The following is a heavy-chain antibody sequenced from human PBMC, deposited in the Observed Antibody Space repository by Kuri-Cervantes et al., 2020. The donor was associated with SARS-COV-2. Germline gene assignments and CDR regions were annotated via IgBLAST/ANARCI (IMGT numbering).Heavy chain of an antibody. V-gene: IGHV4-59*08. Sequence: SETLSLTCTVSGGSISSYYWSWIRQPPGKGLEWIGYIYYSGSTNYNPSLKSRVTISVDASKNQFSLKLSSVTAADTAVYYCARRPYDFWSGDAFDIWGQGTMVTVSS. D-gene: IGHD3-3*01. CDR2: IYYSGST. CDR1: GGSISSYY. J-gene: IGHJ3*02. CDR3: ARRPYDFWSGDAFDI.